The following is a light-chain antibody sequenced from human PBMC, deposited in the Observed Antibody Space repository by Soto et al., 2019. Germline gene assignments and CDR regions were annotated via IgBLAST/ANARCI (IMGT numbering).Light chain of an antibody. CDR2: GAS. J-gene: IGKJ4*01. CDR1: QSVNSNY. V-gene: IGKV3-20*01. CDR3: QQYNSWPLT. Sequence: EIVLTQSPGTLSLSPGEGAILSCRASQSVNSNYLAWYQQKPGQAPRLLIYGASSRATGVPNRFSGSGSGTEFTLTISSLQSEDFAVYYCQQYNSWPLTFGGGTKVEIK.